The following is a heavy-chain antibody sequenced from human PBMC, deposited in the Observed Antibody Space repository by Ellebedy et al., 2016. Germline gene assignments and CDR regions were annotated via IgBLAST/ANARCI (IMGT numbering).Heavy chain of an antibody. CDR2: IYYSGST. V-gene: IGHV4-59*01. D-gene: IGHD2-21*02. J-gene: IGHJ5*02. Sequence: SETLSLTXTVSGGSISSYYWSWIRQPPGKGLEWIGYIYYSGSTNYNPSLKSRVTISVDTSKNQFSLKLSSVTAADTAVYYCARLHIVVVTGSGWFDPWGQGTLVTVSS. CDR3: ARLHIVVVTGSGWFDP. CDR1: GGSISSYY.